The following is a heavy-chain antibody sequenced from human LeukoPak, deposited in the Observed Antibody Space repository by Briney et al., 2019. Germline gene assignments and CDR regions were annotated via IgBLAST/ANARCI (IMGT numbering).Heavy chain of an antibody. J-gene: IGHJ4*02. CDR3: AREGRDGYNYFDY. V-gene: IGHV3-30*04. CDR1: GFTFSDYA. D-gene: IGHD5-24*01. Sequence: GGSLRLSCAASGFTFSDYAMHWVRQAPGKGLEWVAVIFYDGSTKYYADSVKGRFTISRDNSENTLFLQMDSLRTGDTALYYCAREGRDGYNYFDYWGQGTLVTVSS. CDR2: IFYDGSTK.